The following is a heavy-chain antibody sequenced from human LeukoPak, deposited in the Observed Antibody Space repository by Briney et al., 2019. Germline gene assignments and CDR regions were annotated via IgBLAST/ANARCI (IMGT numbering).Heavy chain of an antibody. CDR1: GFTFSSYA. J-gene: IGHJ4*02. Sequence: PGGSLRLSCAASGFTFSSYAMSWVRQAPGKGLEWVSAISGSGGSTYYADSVKGRFTISRDNSKNSLYLQMNSLRAEDTAVYYCARGARLRFLEWFPRNDYWGQGTLVTVSS. CDR3: ARGARLRFLEWFPRNDY. D-gene: IGHD3-3*01. CDR2: ISGSGGST. V-gene: IGHV3-23*01.